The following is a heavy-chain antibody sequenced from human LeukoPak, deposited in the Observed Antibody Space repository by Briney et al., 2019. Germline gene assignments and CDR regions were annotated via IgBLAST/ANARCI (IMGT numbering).Heavy chain of an antibody. Sequence: PSETLSLTCTVSGGSISSYYWSWIRQPPGKGLEWIGYIYYSGSTNYNPSLKSRVTISVDTSKNQFSLKLSSVTAADTAVYCCATTPGRYSSSSFDYWGQGTLVTVSS. CDR1: GGSISSYY. J-gene: IGHJ4*02. CDR3: ATTPGRYSSSSFDY. D-gene: IGHD6-6*01. CDR2: IYYSGST. V-gene: IGHV4-59*01.